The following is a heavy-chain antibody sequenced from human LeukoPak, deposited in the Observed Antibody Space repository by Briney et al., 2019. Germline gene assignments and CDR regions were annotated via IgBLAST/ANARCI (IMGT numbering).Heavy chain of an antibody. V-gene: IGHV3-21*04. CDR3: ARGGSGGSFYFDY. CDR2: ISSSNSYI. Sequence: GGSLRLSCAASRFTFSSYSMNWVRQAPGKGLEWVSSISSSNSYIYYADSVKGRFTISRDNSKNTLYLQMNSLRAEDTAVYYCARGGSGGSFYFDYWGQGTLVTVSS. CDR1: RFTFSSYS. J-gene: IGHJ4*02. D-gene: IGHD2-15*01.